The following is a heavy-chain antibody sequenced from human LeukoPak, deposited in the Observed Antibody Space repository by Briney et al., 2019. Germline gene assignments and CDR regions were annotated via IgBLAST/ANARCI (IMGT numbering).Heavy chain of an antibody. CDR2: VYYSGST. J-gene: IGHJ5*02. V-gene: IGHV4-61*01. Sequence: SETLSLTCTVCGGSVSSGSYYWSWIRQPPGKGLEWIGYVYYSGSTNYHPSLKSRVTISVDTSKNQFSLKLSSVTAADTAVYYCARGRGVSGYDSHSWFDPWGQGTLVTVSS. CDR1: GGSVSSGSYY. D-gene: IGHD5-12*01. CDR3: ARGRGVSGYDSHSWFDP.